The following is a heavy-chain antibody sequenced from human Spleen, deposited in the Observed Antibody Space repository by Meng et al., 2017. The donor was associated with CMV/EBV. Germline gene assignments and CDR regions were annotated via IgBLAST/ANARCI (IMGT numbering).Heavy chain of an antibody. Sequence: SGYTFTRHYMHWVRQAPGQGLEWMGIINPSSGSTSYAQKFQGRVAMTRDSSTSTVYMELNSLRSEDTAVFYCARTMIRGVIPSYFDYWGQGTLVTVSS. V-gene: IGHV1-46*01. CDR2: INPSSGST. D-gene: IGHD3-10*01. CDR3: ARTMIRGVIPSYFDY. CDR1: GYTFTRHY. J-gene: IGHJ4*02.